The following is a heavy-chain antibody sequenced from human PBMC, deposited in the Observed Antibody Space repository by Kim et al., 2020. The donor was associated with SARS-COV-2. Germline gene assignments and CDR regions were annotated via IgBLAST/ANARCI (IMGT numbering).Heavy chain of an antibody. Sequence: GGSLRLSCAASGFTFSSYAMSWVRQAPGKGLEWVSAISGSGGSTYYADSVKGRFTISRDNSKNTLYLQMNSLRAEDTAVYYCAKETHSRGWYVHYFDYWGQGTLVTVSS. CDR2: ISGSGGST. J-gene: IGHJ4*02. CDR3: AKETHSRGWYVHYFDY. D-gene: IGHD6-19*01. V-gene: IGHV3-23*01. CDR1: GFTFSSYA.